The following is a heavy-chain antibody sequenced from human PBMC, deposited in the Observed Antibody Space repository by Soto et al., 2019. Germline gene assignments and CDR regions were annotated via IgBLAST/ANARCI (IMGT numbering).Heavy chain of an antibody. J-gene: IGHJ4*02. Sequence: QVQLVQSGAEVKKPGSSVKVSCKASGGTFSSYAISWVRQAPGQGLEWMGGIIPIFGTANYAQKFQGRVTITADESTRTAYMGLSSLRSEDTAVYYCARVINAGVTIFGAGGAYFDYWGQGTLVTVSS. CDR1: GGTFSSYA. CDR2: IIPIFGTA. D-gene: IGHD3-3*01. V-gene: IGHV1-69*01. CDR3: ARVINAGVTIFGAGGAYFDY.